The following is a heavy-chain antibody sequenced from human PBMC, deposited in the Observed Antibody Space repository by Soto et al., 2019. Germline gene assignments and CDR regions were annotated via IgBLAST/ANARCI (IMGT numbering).Heavy chain of an antibody. Sequence: QVQLGQSGAEVKKPGSSVKVSCKASGGTFSSYAISWVRQAPGQGLEWMGGIIPIFGTANYAQQFQGRVTITADESTSTAYMELSSLRSEDTAVYYCARDKSCSGGSCYGNWFDPWGQGTLVTVSS. V-gene: IGHV1-69*12. CDR3: ARDKSCSGGSCYGNWFDP. CDR1: GGTFSSYA. J-gene: IGHJ5*02. D-gene: IGHD2-15*01. CDR2: IIPIFGTA.